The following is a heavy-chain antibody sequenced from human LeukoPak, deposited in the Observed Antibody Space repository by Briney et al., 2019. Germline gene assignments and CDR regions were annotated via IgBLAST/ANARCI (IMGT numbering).Heavy chain of an antibody. CDR1: GFTVSSNY. Sequence: PGGSLRLSCAASGFTVSSNYMSWVRQAPGKGLEWVSVIYSGGSTYYADSVKGRFTISRDNFKNTLYLQMNSLRAEDTAVYYCARGWYSSGWYEYYFDYWGQGTLVTVSS. D-gene: IGHD6-19*01. V-gene: IGHV3-53*01. CDR2: IYSGGST. CDR3: ARGWYSSGWYEYYFDY. J-gene: IGHJ4*02.